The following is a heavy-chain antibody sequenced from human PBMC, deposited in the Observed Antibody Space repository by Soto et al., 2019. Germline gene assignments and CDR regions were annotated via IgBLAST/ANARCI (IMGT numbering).Heavy chain of an antibody. V-gene: IGHV3-73*01. CDR3: TRLDAPSDRALDI. CDR1: GFSISGSA. Sequence: EVQLVESGGDLVQPGGSLKLSCAASGFSISGSAIHWVRQASGKGLEWVARIRDKTNGYATGYAASVQGRFTISRDDSKNTAFLQMNSLKTEDTAVYYCTRLDAPSDRALDIWGQGTMVTVSS. CDR2: IRDKTNGYAT. J-gene: IGHJ3*02.